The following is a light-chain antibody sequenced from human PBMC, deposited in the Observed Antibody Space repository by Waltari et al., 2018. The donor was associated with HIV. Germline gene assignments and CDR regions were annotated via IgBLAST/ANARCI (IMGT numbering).Light chain of an antibody. Sequence: SYVLTQPPSVSVAPGQTASFTCGGNNIGSKRVHWYQQRPGQAPVLVVYDDSDRPSGIPERFSGSNSENTATLTITRVEAGDEADYYCQVWDSSSGHLVVFGGGTKLTVL. J-gene: IGLJ2*01. CDR2: DDS. V-gene: IGLV3-21*02. CDR3: QVWDSSSGHLVV. CDR1: NIGSKR.